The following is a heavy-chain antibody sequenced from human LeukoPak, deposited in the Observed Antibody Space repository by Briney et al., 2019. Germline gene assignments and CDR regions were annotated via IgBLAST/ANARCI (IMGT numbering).Heavy chain of an antibody. J-gene: IGHJ5*02. Sequence: SETLSLTCTVSGGSISSYYWSWIRQPPGKGLEWIGYIYYSGSTNYNPSLKSRVTISVDTSKNQFSLKLSSVTAVDTAVYYCARTYYDSSGYLALAWGQGTLVTVSS. D-gene: IGHD3-22*01. CDR1: GGSISSYY. V-gene: IGHV4-59*01. CDR2: IYYSGST. CDR3: ARTYYDSSGYLALA.